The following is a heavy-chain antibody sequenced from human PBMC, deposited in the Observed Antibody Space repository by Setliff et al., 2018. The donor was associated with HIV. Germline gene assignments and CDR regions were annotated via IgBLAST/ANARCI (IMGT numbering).Heavy chain of an antibody. J-gene: IGHJ4*02. CDR2: ISSSGKYI. CDR1: GFTFSIFS. Sequence: GGSLRLSCTASGFTFSIFSMNWVHQGPGKGLEWGSSISSSGKYIYYADSVKGRFTISRGNAKNSLYLQMNSLRAEDTAVYYCAKDFGSGIPVVGTKSYYFDYWGQGTLVTVSS. CDR3: AKDFGSGIPVVGTKSYYFDY. V-gene: IGHV3-21*04. D-gene: IGHD6-19*01.